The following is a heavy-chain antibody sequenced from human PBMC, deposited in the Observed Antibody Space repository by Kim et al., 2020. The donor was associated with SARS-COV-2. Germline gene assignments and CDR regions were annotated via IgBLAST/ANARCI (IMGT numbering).Heavy chain of an antibody. CDR3: ARGERSSSWYLVYYYYGMDV. CDR2: INTNTGNP. D-gene: IGHD6-13*01. J-gene: IGHJ6*04. Sequence: ASVKVSCKASGYTFTSYAMNWVRQAPGQGLEWMGWINTNTGNPTYAQGFTGRFVFSLDTSVNTAYLHISSLKAEDTSVYYCARGERSSSWYLVYYYYGMDVWAEGTKDTVSS. CDR1: GYTFTSYA. V-gene: IGHV7-4-1*02.